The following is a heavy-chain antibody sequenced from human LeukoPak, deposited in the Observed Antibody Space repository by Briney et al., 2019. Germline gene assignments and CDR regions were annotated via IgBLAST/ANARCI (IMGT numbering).Heavy chain of an antibody. V-gene: IGHV4-34*01. D-gene: IGHD6-13*01. Sequence: SETLSLTCAVYGGSVSDYYWTWIRQPPGKGLEWIGEINQSGTTYYNTSLKSRVTISPNTSKNQVSLKLTSVTAADTAVYYCARRPGYSSSWYRLRLDYWGQGTLVTVSS. CDR3: ARRPGYSSSWYRLRLDY. CDR2: INQSGTT. J-gene: IGHJ4*02. CDR1: GGSVSDYY.